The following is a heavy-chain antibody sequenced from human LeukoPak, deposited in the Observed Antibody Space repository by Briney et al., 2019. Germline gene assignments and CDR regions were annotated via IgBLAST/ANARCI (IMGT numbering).Heavy chain of an antibody. D-gene: IGHD1-26*01. CDR3: ARDNSVGDNAWWFDP. Sequence: SVTVSCKASGYTFTRYYMHSVRQAPGQQLDWMGLINPTGGSTGYAQKFQGRVTMTRDMSTSTDYMELSSLRSEDTAIYYCARDNSVGDNAWWFDPWGQGTLVTVSS. V-gene: IGHV1-46*01. CDR2: INPTGGST. J-gene: IGHJ5*02. CDR1: GYTFTRYY.